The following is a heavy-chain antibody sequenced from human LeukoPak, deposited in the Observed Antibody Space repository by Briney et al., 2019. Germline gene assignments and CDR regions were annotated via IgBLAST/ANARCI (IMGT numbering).Heavy chain of an antibody. CDR2: ISYSGIT. CDR3: ARVQGGVADY. D-gene: IGHD3-16*01. Sequence: SETLSLTYSVSGGSISSGDYYWSWIRQPPGKGLEWLGYISYSGITYYNPSLKSRLSMSVDTSENQFSLKLSSVSAADTAVYYCARVQGGVADYWGQGTLGTVSS. CDR1: GGSISSGDYY. J-gene: IGHJ4*02. V-gene: IGHV4-30-4*01.